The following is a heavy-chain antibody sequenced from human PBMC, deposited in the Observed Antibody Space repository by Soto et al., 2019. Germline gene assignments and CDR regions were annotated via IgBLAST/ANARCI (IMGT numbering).Heavy chain of an antibody. V-gene: IGHV3-23*01. CDR1: GFTFSSYA. CDR2: ISGSGGST. J-gene: IGHJ4*02. D-gene: IGHD2-15*01. CDR3: AKEDRVALLGYCSGGSCYRAAY. Sequence: EVQLLESGGGLVQPGGSLRLSCAASGFTFSSYAMSWVRQAPGKGLEWVSAISGSGGSTYYADSVKGRFTISRDNSKNTLYLQMNSLRAEDTAVYYCAKEDRVALLGYCSGGSCYRAAYWGQGTLVTVSS.